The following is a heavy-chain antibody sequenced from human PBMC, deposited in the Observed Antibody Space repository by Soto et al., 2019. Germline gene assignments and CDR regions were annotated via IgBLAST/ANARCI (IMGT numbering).Heavy chain of an antibody. D-gene: IGHD3-3*01. CDR3: SSSSFWSGYSDY. V-gene: IGHV3-30-3*01. Sequence: GGSLRLSCAASGFTFSSYAMHWVRQAPGKGLEWVAVISYDGSNKYYADSVKGRFTISRDNSKNTLYLQMNSLRAEDTAVYYCSSSSFWSGYSDYWGQGTLVTVSS. CDR2: ISYDGSNK. J-gene: IGHJ4*02. CDR1: GFTFSSYA.